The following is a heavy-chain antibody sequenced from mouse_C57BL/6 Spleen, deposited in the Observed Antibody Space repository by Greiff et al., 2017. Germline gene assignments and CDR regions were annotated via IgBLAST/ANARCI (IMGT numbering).Heavy chain of an antibody. Sequence: VKLMESGAELVRPGASVKLSCKASGYTFTDYYINWVKQRPGQGLEWIARIYPGSGNTYYNEKFKGKATLTAEKSSSTAYMQLSSLTSEDSAVYFCARSSYSNFAYWGQGTLVTVSA. CDR2: IYPGSGNT. J-gene: IGHJ3*01. V-gene: IGHV1-76*01. CDR1: GYTFTDYY. CDR3: ARSSYSNFAY. D-gene: IGHD2-5*01.